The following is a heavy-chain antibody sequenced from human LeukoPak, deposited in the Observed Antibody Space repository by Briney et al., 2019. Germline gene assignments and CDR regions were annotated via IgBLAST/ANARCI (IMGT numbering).Heavy chain of an antibody. J-gene: IGHJ4*02. Sequence: ASVTVSCKASGGTFSSYAISWVRQAPGQGLERMGRIIPILGIVNYAQKFQGRVTITADKSTSTAYMELSSLRSEDTAVYYCARGDLRSYDILTGYGFDYWGQGTLVTVSS. CDR3: ARGDLRSYDILTGYGFDY. CDR2: IIPILGIV. V-gene: IGHV1-69*04. CDR1: GGTFSSYA. D-gene: IGHD3-9*01.